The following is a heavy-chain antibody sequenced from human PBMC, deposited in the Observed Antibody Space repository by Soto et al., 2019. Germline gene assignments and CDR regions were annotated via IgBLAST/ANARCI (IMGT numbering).Heavy chain of an antibody. Sequence: PSETLSLTCTVSGFSISSSTNYWGWIRQPPGQALEFIGQIYYTGNTYYNPSLKSRVTVSVDTSKNQFSLKLTSVTAADTAVYYCARLGVTNWFDPWGQGTLVTVSS. D-gene: IGHD3-3*01. J-gene: IGHJ5*02. CDR3: ARLGVTNWFDP. CDR1: GFSISSSTNY. CDR2: IYYTGNT. V-gene: IGHV4-39*01.